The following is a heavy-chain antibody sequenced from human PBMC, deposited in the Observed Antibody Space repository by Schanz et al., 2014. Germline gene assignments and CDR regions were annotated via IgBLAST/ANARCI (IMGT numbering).Heavy chain of an antibody. D-gene: IGHD3-10*01. V-gene: IGHV3-7*03. CDR3: ARDGFGGYLDS. J-gene: IGHJ4*02. CDR2: IRQDGSAK. CDR1: GFTFSHYW. Sequence: EVQLVTSGGDLVQPGGSLRLSCAASGFTFSHYWLSWVRQTPGKRLEWVANIRQDGSAKFYVDSVNSRFAISRDNAENSVYLQMNSLRAEDTAVYYCARDGFGGYLDSWGQGTLVTVSS.